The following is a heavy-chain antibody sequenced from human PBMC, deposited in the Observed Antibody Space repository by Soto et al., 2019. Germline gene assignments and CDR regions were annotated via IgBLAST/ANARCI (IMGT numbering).Heavy chain of an antibody. V-gene: IGHV3-30-3*01. J-gene: IGHJ4*02. D-gene: IGHD1-26*01. Sequence: QVQLVESGGGVVQPGRSLRLSCAASGFTFSSYAMHWVRQAPGKGLEWVAVISYDGSNKYYADSVKGRFTISRDNSKNTLYLQRTSLRAEDTAVYYCARGISGSYPPFDYWGQGTLVTVAS. CDR3: ARGISGSYPPFDY. CDR1: GFTFSSYA. CDR2: ISYDGSNK.